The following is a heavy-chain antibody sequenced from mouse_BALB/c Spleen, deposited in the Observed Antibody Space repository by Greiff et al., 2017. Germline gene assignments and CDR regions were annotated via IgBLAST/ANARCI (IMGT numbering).Heavy chain of an antibody. D-gene: IGHD2-4*01. CDR1: GYSITSDYA. V-gene: IGHV3-2*02. CDR3: ARGITTRFAY. CDR2: ISYSGST. Sequence: VQLKESGPGLVKPSQSLSLTCTVTGYSITSDYAWNWIRQFPGNKLEWMGYISYSGSTSYNPSLKSRISITRDTSKNQFFLQLNSVTTEDTATYYCARGITTRFAYWGQGTLVTVSA. J-gene: IGHJ3*01.